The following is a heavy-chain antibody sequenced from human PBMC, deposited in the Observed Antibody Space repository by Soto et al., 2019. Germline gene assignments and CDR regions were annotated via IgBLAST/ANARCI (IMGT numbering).Heavy chain of an antibody. Sequence: SETLSLTCAVYGGSFSGYYLSWIRQPPGKGLEWIGEINHSGSTNYNPSLKSRVTISVDTSKNQFSLKLSSVTAADTAVYYCARSPKYYYGSGSYYTTQDYWGQGTLVTVYS. CDR1: GGSFSGYY. D-gene: IGHD3-10*01. CDR2: INHSGST. CDR3: ARSPKYYYGSGSYYTTQDY. V-gene: IGHV4-34*01. J-gene: IGHJ4*02.